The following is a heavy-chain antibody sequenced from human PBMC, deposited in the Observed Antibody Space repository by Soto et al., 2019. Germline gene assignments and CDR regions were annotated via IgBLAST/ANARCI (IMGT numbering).Heavy chain of an antibody. CDR3: ARDRREGGYDAYYYMDV. CDR2: ISAYNGNT. D-gene: IGHD5-12*01. J-gene: IGHJ6*03. CDR1: GYTFTSYG. Sequence: ASVKVSCKASGYTFTSYGISWVRQAPGQGLEWMGRISAYNGNTNYAQKQQGRVTMTTDTSTSTAYMELRSLRSDDTAVYYCARDRREGGYDAYYYMDVWGKGTTVTVSS. V-gene: IGHV1-18*01.